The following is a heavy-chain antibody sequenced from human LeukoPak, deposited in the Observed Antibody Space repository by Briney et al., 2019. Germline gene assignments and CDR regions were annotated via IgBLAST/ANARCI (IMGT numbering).Heavy chain of an antibody. CDR2: ISSSGDNI. Sequence: GGSLRLSCAASGFSFSDYYMSWIRQAPGMGLEWVSFISSSGDNILYADPVKGRFTISRDNAKNSLYLQMNSLRAEDTAVYYCARDIVAVGATEYFHHWGQGTLVTVSS. V-gene: IGHV3-11*01. CDR3: ARDIVAVGATEYFHH. CDR1: GFSFSDYY. J-gene: IGHJ1*01. D-gene: IGHD1-26*01.